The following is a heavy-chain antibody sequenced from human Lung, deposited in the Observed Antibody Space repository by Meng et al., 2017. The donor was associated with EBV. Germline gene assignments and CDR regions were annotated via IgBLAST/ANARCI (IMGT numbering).Heavy chain of an antibody. D-gene: IGHD3-16*01. J-gene: IGHJ5*02. Sequence: EAGQGQVERLGTLCRRCAVSSYPRGSRKWWSWSRETPGKGLEWLGEINHRESKTVNTYLESRVTFSVDKSKNQTTPKLESMTAAYPALYYWARFGYADTGGNWFDPWGQGTLVTVSS. CDR2: INHRESK. CDR1: SYPRGSRKW. CDR3: ARFGYADTGGNWFDP. V-gene: IGHV4-4*02.